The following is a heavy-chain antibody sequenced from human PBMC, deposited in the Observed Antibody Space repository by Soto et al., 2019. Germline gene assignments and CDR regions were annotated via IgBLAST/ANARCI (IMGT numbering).Heavy chain of an antibody. V-gene: IGHV3-30*16. CDR2: LSTDGSTP. J-gene: IGHJ5*02. CDR1: GFIFGSYA. Sequence: PGGSLSLSCAASGFIFGSYAMNWVRQVPGKGPEWVAVLSTDGSTPYYADSVRSRFTISRDNSKSTLFLQMNSLRPEDTAIYFCARSYDLWSPYLSSGDRRDPWGQGTPVTVSS. D-gene: IGHD3-3*01. CDR3: ARSYDLWSPYLSSGDRRDP.